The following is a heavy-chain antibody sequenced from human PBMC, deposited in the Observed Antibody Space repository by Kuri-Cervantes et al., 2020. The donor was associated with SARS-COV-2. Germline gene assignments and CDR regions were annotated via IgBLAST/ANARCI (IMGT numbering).Heavy chain of an antibody. CDR2: VRRDGSNY. CDR3: AKVETASLDY. J-gene: IGHJ4*02. D-gene: IGHD3-3*01. CDR1: GFIFSDYG. Sequence: GGSLRLSCAASGFIFSDYGMHWVRQAPGKGLEWVGFVRRDGSNYYYADSVKGRFTISRDNSKNSLYLEMNSLRPEDTAVYYCAKVETASLDYWGQGTLVTVSS. V-gene: IGHV3-30*02.